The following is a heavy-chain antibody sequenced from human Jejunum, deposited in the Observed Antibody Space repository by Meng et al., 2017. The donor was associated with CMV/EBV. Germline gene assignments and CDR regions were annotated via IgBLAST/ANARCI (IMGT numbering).Heavy chain of an antibody. CDR2: ISGDGRKI. Sequence: FNTYAMNWVRQAPGKGLEWVSAISGDGRKIYYADSVKGRFTISRDNSENTVYLHMSSLRAEDTATYYCAKNRPSTDRPYYYGLDVWGQGTTVTVSS. V-gene: IGHV3-23*01. D-gene: IGHD6-6*01. J-gene: IGHJ6*02. CDR3: AKNRPSTDRPYYYGLDV. CDR1: FNTYA.